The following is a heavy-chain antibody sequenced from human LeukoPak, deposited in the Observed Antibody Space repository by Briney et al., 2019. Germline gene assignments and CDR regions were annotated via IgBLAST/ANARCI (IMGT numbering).Heavy chain of an antibody. V-gene: IGHV4-59*01. D-gene: IGHD3-22*01. Sequence: PSETLSLTCTVSGGSISSYYWSWIRQPPGKGLEWIGYIYYSGSTNYNPSLKSRVTISVDTSKNQFSLQLSSVTAADTAVYYCARERYYDSSGYYGDAFDIWGQGTMVTVSS. CDR3: ARERYYDSSGYYGDAFDI. J-gene: IGHJ3*02. CDR1: GGSISSYY. CDR2: IYYSGST.